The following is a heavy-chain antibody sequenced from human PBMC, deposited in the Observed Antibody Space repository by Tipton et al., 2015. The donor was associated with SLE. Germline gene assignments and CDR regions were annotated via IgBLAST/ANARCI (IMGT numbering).Heavy chain of an antibody. CDR3: ARRLIAAAGTYFDY. CDR1: GYTFTSYW. Sequence: QLVQSGAEVKKPGASVKVSCKASGYTFTSYWIGWVRQMPGKGLEWMGIIYPGDSDTRYSPSFQGQVTISADKSISTAYLQWSSLKASDTAMYYCARRLIAAAGTYFDYWGQGTLVTVSS. CDR2: IYPGDSDT. D-gene: IGHD6-13*01. J-gene: IGHJ4*02. V-gene: IGHV5-51*01.